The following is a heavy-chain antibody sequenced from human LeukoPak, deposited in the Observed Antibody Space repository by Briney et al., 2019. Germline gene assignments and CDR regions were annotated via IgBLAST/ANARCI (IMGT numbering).Heavy chain of an antibody. CDR1: GFTFSSHA. D-gene: IGHD5-12*01. Sequence: PGGSLRLSCAASGFTFSSHAMHWVRQPPGRGLEWISYISADAATVKYADSVEGRFTVSRDNTQNSIYLEMSSLRVDDTAVYYCARMYSSGYYGDYFDYWGQGNLVSVSS. V-gene: IGHV3-48*03. CDR3: ARMYSSGYYGDYFDY. CDR2: ISADAATV. J-gene: IGHJ4*02.